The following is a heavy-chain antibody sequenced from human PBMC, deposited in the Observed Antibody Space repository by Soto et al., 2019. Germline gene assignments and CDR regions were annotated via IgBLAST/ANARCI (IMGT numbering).Heavy chain of an antibody. CDR2: ISYDGSNK. V-gene: IGHV3-30-3*01. D-gene: IGHD3-3*01. J-gene: IGHJ5*02. CDR3: ARSNERIRFLEWLLFTWFDP. CDR1: GFTFSSYA. Sequence: GGSLRLSCAASGFTFSSYAMHWVRQAPGKGLEWVAVISYDGSNKYYADSVKGRFTISRDNSKNTLYLQMNSLRTEDTAVYYCARSNERIRFLEWLLFTWFDPWGQGTLVTVSS.